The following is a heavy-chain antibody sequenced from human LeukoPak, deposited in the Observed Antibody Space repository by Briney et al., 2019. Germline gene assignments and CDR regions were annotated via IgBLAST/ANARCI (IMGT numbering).Heavy chain of an antibody. D-gene: IGHD1-26*01. CDR3: AKVLTYTTSPPDY. Sequence: PGRSLRLSCAASGFTFSSYGMHWVRQAPGKGLEWVAVISYDGNYKNYADSVKGRFTISRDSSKNALYLEMNSLRAEDTAVYYCAKVLTYTTSPPDYWGQGTLVTVSS. V-gene: IGHV3-30*18. J-gene: IGHJ4*02. CDR1: GFTFSSYG. CDR2: ISYDGNYK.